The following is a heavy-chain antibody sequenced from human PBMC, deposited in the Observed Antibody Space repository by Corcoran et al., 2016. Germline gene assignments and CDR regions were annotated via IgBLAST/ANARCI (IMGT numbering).Heavy chain of an antibody. CDR3: ARSRYTYGLYFDY. Sequence: EVQLVESGGGLIQPGGSLRLSCAASGFTVSSNYMNWVRQAPWKGLEWVSVIYNSGSTYYADSVKGRFTISRENSKNTLYLQMNSLRAEDTALYYCARSRYTYGLYFDYWGQGTLVTVSS. CDR1: GFTVSSNY. D-gene: IGHD5-18*01. J-gene: IGHJ4*02. V-gene: IGHV3-53*01. CDR2: IYNSGST.